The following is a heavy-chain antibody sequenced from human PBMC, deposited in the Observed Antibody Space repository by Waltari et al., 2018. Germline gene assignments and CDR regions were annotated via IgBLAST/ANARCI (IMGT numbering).Heavy chain of an antibody. V-gene: IGHV5-51*01. J-gene: IGHJ4*02. CDR1: GYSFTSYW. CDR2: IVPGDSET. CDR3: ARHGAATGDFDY. Sequence: EVQLVQPGAEVKKPGESLKISCQGSGYSFTSYWIGWVRQTPGKGLEWMGIIVPGDSETRYSPSFQGRVTMSADKSISTAYLHWSSLKASDSAICYCARHGAATGDFDYWGQGTLVTVSS. D-gene: IGHD6-13*01.